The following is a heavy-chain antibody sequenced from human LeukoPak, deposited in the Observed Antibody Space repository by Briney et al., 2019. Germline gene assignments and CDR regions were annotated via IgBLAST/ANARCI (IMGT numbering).Heavy chain of an antibody. Sequence: PSETLSLTCTVSGGSISSSRYYWGRIRQPPGKGREWMGSIYYSGNTSYSPHLESRVTISVDTPKNHFSLKQTSVTAADTAVYYCARRINSSGHYDYWGQGTLVTVSS. D-gene: IGHD3-22*01. CDR1: GGSISSSRYY. CDR2: IYYSGNT. J-gene: IGHJ4*02. V-gene: IGHV4-39*02. CDR3: ARRINSSGHYDY.